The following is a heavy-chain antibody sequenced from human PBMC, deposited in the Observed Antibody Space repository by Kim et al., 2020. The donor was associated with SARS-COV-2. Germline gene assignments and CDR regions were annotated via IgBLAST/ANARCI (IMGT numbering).Heavy chain of an antibody. CDR1: GFTFSSYA. V-gene: IGHV3-30*04. CDR2: ISYDGSNK. D-gene: IGHD3-10*01. J-gene: IGHJ6*01. Sequence: GGSLRLSCAASGFTFSSYAMHWVRQAPGKGLEWVAVISYDGSNKYYADSVKGRFTISRDNSKNTLYLQMNSQRAEDTDAYYCARCGFGESSLSGGMD. CDR3: ARCGFGESSLSGGMD.